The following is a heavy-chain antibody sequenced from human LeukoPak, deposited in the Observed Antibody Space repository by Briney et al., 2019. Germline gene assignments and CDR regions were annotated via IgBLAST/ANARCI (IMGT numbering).Heavy chain of an antibody. CDR3: ARGPTDYDFWSGYSKKYYYYMDV. V-gene: IGHV1-69*05. CDR1: GGTFSNYA. CDR2: IIPIFGTA. D-gene: IGHD3-3*01. J-gene: IGHJ6*03. Sequence: APVKVSCKASGGTFSNYAISWVRQAPGQGLEWMGGIIPIFGTANYAQKLQDRVTLSMEESTSTAYMELSSLRSEDTAVYYCARGPTDYDFWSGYSKKYYYYMDVWGTGTTVTVSS.